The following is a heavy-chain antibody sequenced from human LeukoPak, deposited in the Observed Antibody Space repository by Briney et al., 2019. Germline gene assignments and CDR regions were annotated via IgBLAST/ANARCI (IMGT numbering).Heavy chain of an antibody. D-gene: IGHD6-13*01. Sequence: SETLSLTCTVSGGSISSSSYYWGWIRQPPGKGLEWIGSTYYSGSTYYNPSLKSRVTISVDTSKNQFSLKLSSVTAADTAVYYCARVSYSSNNWFDPWGQGTLVTVSS. CDR1: GGSISSSSYY. J-gene: IGHJ5*02. CDR3: ARVSYSSNNWFDP. V-gene: IGHV4-39*07. CDR2: TYYSGST.